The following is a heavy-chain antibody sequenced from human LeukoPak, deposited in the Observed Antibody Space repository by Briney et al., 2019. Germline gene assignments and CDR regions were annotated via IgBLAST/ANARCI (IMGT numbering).Heavy chain of an antibody. D-gene: IGHD6-19*01. V-gene: IGHV4-59*01. CDR1: YDSISTYY. J-gene: IGHJ3*02. CDR3: ARSTSGWYFDAFDI. Sequence: SETLSLTCSVSYDSISTYYWSWIRQPPGKGLEWLGYIYYIGSTNYNPSLKSRVIISIDASKNQFSLRLSSVTAADTAIYYCARSTSGWYFDAFDIWGQGTMVTVSS. CDR2: IYYIGST.